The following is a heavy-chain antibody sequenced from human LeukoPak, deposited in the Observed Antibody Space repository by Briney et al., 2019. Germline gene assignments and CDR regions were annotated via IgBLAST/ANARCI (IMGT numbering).Heavy chain of an antibody. D-gene: IGHD6-6*01. V-gene: IGHV3-33*01. J-gene: IGHJ4*02. CDR3: ARDRDEYSSSSFYFDY. Sequence: GGSLRLSCAASGFTFSSYGMHWVRQAPGKGLEWVAVIWYDGSNKYYADSVKGRFTISRDNSKNTLYLQMNSLRAEDTAVYYCARDRDEYSSSSFYFDYWGQGTLVTVSS. CDR2: IWYDGSNK. CDR1: GFTFSSYG.